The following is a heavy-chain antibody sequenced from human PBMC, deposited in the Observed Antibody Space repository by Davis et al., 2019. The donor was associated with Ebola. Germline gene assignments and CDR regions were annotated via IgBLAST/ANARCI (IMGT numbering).Heavy chain of an antibody. CDR3: ARDEHYYGSGSGDY. D-gene: IGHD3-10*01. Sequence: PGGSLRLSCAASGFTFSNAWMSWVRQAPGKGLEWVGRIKSKTDGGTTDYAAPVKGRFTISRDDSKNTLYLQMNSLRAEDTAVYYCARDEHYYGSGSGDYWGQGTLVTVSS. V-gene: IGHV3-15*01. CDR2: IKSKTDGGTT. CDR1: GFTFSNAW. J-gene: IGHJ4*02.